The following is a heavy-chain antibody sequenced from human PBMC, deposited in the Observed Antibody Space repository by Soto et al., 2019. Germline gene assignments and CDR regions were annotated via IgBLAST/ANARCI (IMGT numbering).Heavy chain of an antibody. CDR1: GGTFSTYA. V-gene: IGHV1-69*01. J-gene: IGHJ4*02. CDR3: ARDNSSSDGPFDY. Sequence: QVQLVQSGAEVKKPGSSVKVSCKASGGTFSTYAISWVRQAPGQGLEWMGGITPIFGTANYEQKFQGRVTITADESTSTAYMELSSLRSEDTALYYCARDNSSSDGPFDYWGQGTLVTVSS. D-gene: IGHD6-6*01. CDR2: ITPIFGTA.